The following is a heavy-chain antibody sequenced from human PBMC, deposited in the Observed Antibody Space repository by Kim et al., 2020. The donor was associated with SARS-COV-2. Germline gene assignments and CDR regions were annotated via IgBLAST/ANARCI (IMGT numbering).Heavy chain of an antibody. CDR1: GFTFSSYE. D-gene: IGHD6-13*01. Sequence: GGSLRLSCAASGFTFSSYEMNWVRQAPGKGLEWVSYISSSGSTIYYADSVKGRFTISRDNAKNSRYLQMNSLRAEDTAVNYCARDPYSSSDNYYGMDVWGQGTLVTVSS. CDR3: ARDPYSSSDNYYGMDV. V-gene: IGHV3-48*03. CDR2: ISSSGSTI. J-gene: IGHJ6*02.